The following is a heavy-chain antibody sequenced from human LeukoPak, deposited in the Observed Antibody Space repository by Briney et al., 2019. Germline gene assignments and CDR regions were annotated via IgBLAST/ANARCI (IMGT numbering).Heavy chain of an antibody. D-gene: IGHD4-17*01. V-gene: IGHV3-7*01. CDR1: GFTLSNYL. Sequence: PGGSLRLSCAASGFTLSNYLMTWVRQAPGKGLEWVASIKQAGSDKYYVDSVKGRCTISRDNAKKSLYLQMNSLRAEDTAVYYCAGLRWTTTSVDYWGQGTLVTVSS. CDR3: AGLRWTTTSVDY. J-gene: IGHJ4*02. CDR2: IKQAGSDK.